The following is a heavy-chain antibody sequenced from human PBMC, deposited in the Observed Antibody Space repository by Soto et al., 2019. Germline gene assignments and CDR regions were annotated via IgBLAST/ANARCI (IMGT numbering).Heavy chain of an antibody. CDR1: GGTFSSYA. J-gene: IGHJ6*02. CDR2: IIPIFGTA. V-gene: IGHV1-69*13. CDR3: ARVTPGGTVPTSFYYYGMDV. Sequence: SVKVSCKASGGTFSSYAISWVRQAPGQGLEWMGGIIPIFGTANYAQKFQGRVTITADESTSTAYMELSSLRSEDTAVYYCARVTPGGTVPTSFYYYGMDVWGQGTTVTVSS. D-gene: IGHD2-2*01.